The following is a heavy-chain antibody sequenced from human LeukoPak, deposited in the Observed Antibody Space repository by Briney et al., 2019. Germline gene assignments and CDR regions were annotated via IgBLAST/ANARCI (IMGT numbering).Heavy chain of an antibody. CDR3: ARDPTVYSSSSHFDY. D-gene: IGHD6-6*01. CDR2: IWYDGSNK. J-gene: IGHJ4*02. Sequence: SGGSLRLSCAASGFTFSSYGMHWVRQAPGKGLEWVAVIWYDGSNKYYADSVKGRFTISRDNSKNTLYLQMNSLRAKDTAVYYCARDPTVYSSSSHFDYWGQGTLVTVSS. CDR1: GFTFSSYG. V-gene: IGHV3-33*01.